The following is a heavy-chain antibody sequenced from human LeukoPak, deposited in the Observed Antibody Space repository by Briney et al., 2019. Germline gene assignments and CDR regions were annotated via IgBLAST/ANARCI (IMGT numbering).Heavy chain of an antibody. CDR1: GYTFTSYG. J-gene: IGHJ4*02. Sequence: EASVKVSCKASGYTFTSYGISWVRQAPGQGLEWMGGIIPIFGTANYAQKFQGRVTMTEDTSTDTAYMELSSLRSEDTAVYYCAIDLSGEAACFDYWGQGTLVTVSS. CDR3: AIDLSGEAACFDY. V-gene: IGHV1-69*06. D-gene: IGHD6-13*01. CDR2: IIPIFGTA.